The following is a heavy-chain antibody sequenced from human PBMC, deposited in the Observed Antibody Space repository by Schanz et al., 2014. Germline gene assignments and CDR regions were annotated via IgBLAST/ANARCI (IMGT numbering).Heavy chain of an antibody. CDR1: GGTFSSDT. Sequence: QVQLVQSGAEVKKPGSSVKVSCKASGGTFSSDTFSWVRQAPGQGLEWMGRIIPILGIANYAQKFQGRVTITADKSTFTAYMDVSSLRSEDTAVYYCARRIWDGDYYYFDYWGQGTLVTVSS. CDR3: ARRIWDGDYYYFDY. J-gene: IGHJ4*02. CDR2: IIPILGIA. D-gene: IGHD4-17*01. V-gene: IGHV1-69*02.